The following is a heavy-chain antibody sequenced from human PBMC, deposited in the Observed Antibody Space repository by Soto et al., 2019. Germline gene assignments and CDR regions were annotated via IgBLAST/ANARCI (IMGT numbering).Heavy chain of an antibody. CDR2: INPNSGGT. D-gene: IGHD3-10*01. V-gene: IGHV1-2*02. J-gene: IGHJ4*02. CDR1: GYTFTDYY. CDR3: AKPYGSGTYYPFDY. Sequence: ASVKVSCKASGYTFTDYYMYWVRQAPGQGLEWMGWINPNSGGTNYAQKFQGRVTMTRDTSISTAYMELSRLRSDDTAVYYCAKPYGSGTYYPFDYWGQGTPVTVS.